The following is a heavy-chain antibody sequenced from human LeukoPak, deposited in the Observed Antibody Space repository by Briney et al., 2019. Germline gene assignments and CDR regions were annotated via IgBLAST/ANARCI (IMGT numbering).Heavy chain of an antibody. D-gene: IGHD1-14*01. V-gene: IGHV3-23*01. CDR3: ANAGTDDINDNNYYMDV. CDR2: INGDGDGT. CDR1: GCTFSHFA. Sequence: GGSLRVSCAASGCTFSHFAMRWVRQVPGKGLEWVAAINGDGDGTYYADSVKGRFTIARDNLKNKVYLQMNSLRAEDTAVYYCANAGTDDINDNNYYMDVWGKGTTITVSS. J-gene: IGHJ6*03.